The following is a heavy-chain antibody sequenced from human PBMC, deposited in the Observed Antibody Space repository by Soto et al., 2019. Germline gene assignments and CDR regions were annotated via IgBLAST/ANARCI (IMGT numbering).Heavy chain of an antibody. CDR1: GNSFISYA. J-gene: IGHJ6*02. Sequence: QVQLVQSGAEVRKPGSSVKVSCKVSGNSFISYAISWVRQAPGQGLEWMGGIIPIFGRGDYAQRVQGRVAISADESKTTVHMELSGLRSDETAVYYCARDGSTVETDMVIQYYYGMDVWGQGTTFAVSS. CDR3: ARDGSTVETDMVIQYYYGMDV. D-gene: IGHD5-18*01. CDR2: IIPIFGRG. V-gene: IGHV1-69*12.